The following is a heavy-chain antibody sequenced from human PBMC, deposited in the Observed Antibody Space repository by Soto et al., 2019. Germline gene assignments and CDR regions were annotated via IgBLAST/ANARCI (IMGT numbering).Heavy chain of an antibody. D-gene: IGHD3-22*01. CDR2: INHSGTT. Sequence: PSETLSLTCAVYGGSFSGYYWSWIRQSTGKGLEWIGEINHSGTTKYTPSLKSRVTISVDTSKNQFSLKLNSVPAADTAVYYCASPSRFDSSGYYFDSWGKGTQGTFSS. J-gene: IGHJ4*02. V-gene: IGHV4-34*01. CDR1: GGSFSGYY. CDR3: ASPSRFDSSGYYFDS.